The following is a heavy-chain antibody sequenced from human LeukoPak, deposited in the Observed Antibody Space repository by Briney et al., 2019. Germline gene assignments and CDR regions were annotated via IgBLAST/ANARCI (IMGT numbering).Heavy chain of an antibody. J-gene: IGHJ6*02. V-gene: IGHV1-8*01. Sequence: VASVKVSCTASGYTFTSYDINWVRQATGQGLEWMGWMNPNSGNTGYAQKFQGRVTMTRNTSISTAYMELSSLRSEDTAVYYCAGEYAGYSSSWTFYYYGMDVWGQGTTVTVSS. CDR3: AGEYAGYSSSWTFYYYGMDV. CDR1: GYTFTSYD. D-gene: IGHD6-13*01. CDR2: MNPNSGNT.